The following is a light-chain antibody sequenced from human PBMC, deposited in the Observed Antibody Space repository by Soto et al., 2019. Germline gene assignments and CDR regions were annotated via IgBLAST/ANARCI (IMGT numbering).Light chain of an antibody. CDR2: TVS. CDR1: SSDVGGYNY. CDR3: CSYAGGPWV. Sequence: QSVLTQPISVSGSPGQSITISCTGNSSDVGGYNYVSWYQQHPGKAPKVIIYTVSNRPSGVPDRFSGSKSGNTASLTISGLQAEDEADYYCCSYAGGPWVIGGGTKLTVL. V-gene: IGLV2-11*01. J-gene: IGLJ3*02.